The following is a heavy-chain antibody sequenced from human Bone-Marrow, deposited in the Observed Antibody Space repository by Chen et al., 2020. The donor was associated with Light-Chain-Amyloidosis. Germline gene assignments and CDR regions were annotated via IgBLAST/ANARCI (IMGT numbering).Heavy chain of an antibody. Sequence: QVQLQESGPGLVKPSETLSLTCTVSGGSISSYYWSWIRQPPGKGLEWIGYIYYSGSTNYNPSLKSRVSISVDTSKNQFSLKLSSVTAADTAVYYCARAPQAGLAPQGWFDPWGQGTLVTVSS. J-gene: IGHJ5*02. CDR2: IYYSGST. CDR1: GGSISSYY. CDR3: ARAPQAGLAPQGWFDP. V-gene: IGHV4-59*01.